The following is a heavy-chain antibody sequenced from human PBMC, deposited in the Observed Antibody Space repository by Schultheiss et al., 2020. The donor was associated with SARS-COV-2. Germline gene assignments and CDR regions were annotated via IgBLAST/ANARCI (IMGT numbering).Heavy chain of an antibody. V-gene: IGHV4-34*01. J-gene: IGHJ6*02. CDR1: GGSISSYY. Sequence: SETLSLTCTVSGGSISSYYWSWIRQPPGKGLEWIGEINHSGSTNYNPSLKSRVTISVDKSKNQFSLKLSSVTAADTAVYYCARDNYDFWGVTGGMDVWGQGTTVTVSS. CDR2: INHSGST. CDR3: ARDNYDFWGVTGGMDV. D-gene: IGHD3-3*01.